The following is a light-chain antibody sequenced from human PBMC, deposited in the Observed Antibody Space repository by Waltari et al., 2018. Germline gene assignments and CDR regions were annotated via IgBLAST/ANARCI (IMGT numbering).Light chain of an antibody. CDR1: RDIKNF. J-gene: IGKJ2*01. Sequence: DIQMTQSPSSLSASAGDRVTISCQASRDIKNFLNWYQQKPGQAPKLLIYDTSNLEIGVPSRFSGRGSGTHFTFTISSLQPEDVATYYCQQYDDFPPYTFGQGTKVEIK. CDR3: QQYDDFPPYT. V-gene: IGKV1-33*01. CDR2: DTS.